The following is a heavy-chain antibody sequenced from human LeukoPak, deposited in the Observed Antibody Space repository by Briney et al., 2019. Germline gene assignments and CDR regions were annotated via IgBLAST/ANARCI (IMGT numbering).Heavy chain of an antibody. J-gene: IGHJ5*02. CDR1: GGSISSGSYY. Sequence: SETLSLTCTVSGGSISSGSYYWSWIRQPAGKGLEWIGRIYTSGSTNYNPSLKSRVTISVDTSKNQFSLKLSSVTAADTAVYYCAREGYYYGSGSYPHIANWFDPWGQGTLVTVSS. V-gene: IGHV4-61*02. D-gene: IGHD3-10*01. CDR3: AREGYYYGSGSYPHIANWFDP. CDR2: IYTSGST.